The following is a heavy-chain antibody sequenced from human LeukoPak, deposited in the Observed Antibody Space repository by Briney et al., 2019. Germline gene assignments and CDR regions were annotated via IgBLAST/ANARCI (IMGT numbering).Heavy chain of an antibody. CDR1: GFTFSTYY. V-gene: IGHV3-21*01. Sequence: YPGGSLRLSCAASGFTFSTYYMNWVRQAPGKGLEWVSFITGSSSYIYYTDSVKGRFTISRDNAKNSLFLQMNSLRDEDTAVYYCASGFSSSPYFDYWGQGTLVTVSS. CDR3: ASGFSSSPYFDY. D-gene: IGHD6-6*01. CDR2: ITGSSSYI. J-gene: IGHJ4*02.